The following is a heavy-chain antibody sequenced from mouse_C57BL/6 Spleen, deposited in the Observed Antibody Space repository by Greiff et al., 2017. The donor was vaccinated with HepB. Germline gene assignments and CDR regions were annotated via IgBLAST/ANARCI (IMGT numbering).Heavy chain of an antibody. CDR2: IYPGSGST. CDR1: GYTFTSYW. J-gene: IGHJ1*03. Sequence: VQLQQSGAELVKPGASVKMSCKASGYTFTSYWITWVKQRPGQGLEWIGDIYPGSGSTNYNEKFKSKATLTVDTSSSTAYMQLSSLTSEDSAVYYCAREWYYGSSGDWYFDVWGTGTTVTVSS. D-gene: IGHD1-1*01. V-gene: IGHV1-55*01. CDR3: AREWYYGSSGDWYFDV.